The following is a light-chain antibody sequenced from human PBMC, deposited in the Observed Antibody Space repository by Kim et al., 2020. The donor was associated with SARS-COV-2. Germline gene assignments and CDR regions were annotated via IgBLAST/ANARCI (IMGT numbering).Light chain of an antibody. Sequence: VTPGESSTRSCRASHSVSSNLAWYQQRPGQAPRLLIYGASTRAAGIPARFSGSGSGTDFTLTISSLQSEDFAVYYCQQYNNWSWTFGQGTKVDIK. J-gene: IGKJ1*01. CDR1: HSVSSN. CDR2: GAS. V-gene: IGKV3-15*01. CDR3: QQYNNWSWT.